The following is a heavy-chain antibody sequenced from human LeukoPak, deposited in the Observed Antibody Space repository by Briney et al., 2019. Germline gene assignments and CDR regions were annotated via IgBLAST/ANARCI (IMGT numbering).Heavy chain of an antibody. D-gene: IGHD3-10*01. Sequence: GTSVKLSCKASGYTFTSYAMHWVRQAPGQRLEWMGWINAGNGNTKYSQEFQGRVTITRDTSASTAYMELSSLRSDDTAVYYCARGYGSGSPIGNWFDPWGQGTLVTVSS. V-gene: IGHV1-3*01. CDR2: INAGNGNT. J-gene: IGHJ5*02. CDR3: ARGYGSGSPIGNWFDP. CDR1: GYTFTSYA.